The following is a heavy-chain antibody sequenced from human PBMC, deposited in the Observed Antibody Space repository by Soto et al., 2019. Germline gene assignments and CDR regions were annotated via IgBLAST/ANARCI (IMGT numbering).Heavy chain of an antibody. V-gene: IGHV4-4*02. CDR3: ARRYSSSANYYFDY. CDR1: GGSISSSNW. D-gene: IGHD6-6*01. Sequence: SETLSLTCAVSGGSISSSNWWSWVRQPPGKGLEGIGEIYHSGSTNYNPSLKRRVTISVDKSKNQFSLKLSSVTAADTAVYYCARRYSSSANYYFDYWGQGTLVTAPS. CDR2: IYHSGST. J-gene: IGHJ4*02.